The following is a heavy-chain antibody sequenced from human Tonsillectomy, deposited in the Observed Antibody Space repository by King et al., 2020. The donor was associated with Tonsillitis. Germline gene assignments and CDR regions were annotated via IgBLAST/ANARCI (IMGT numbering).Heavy chain of an antibody. Sequence: VQLVESGGGVVQPGRSLRLSCAASGFTFSSYAMHWVRQAPGKGLEWVAVISYDGSNKYYADSVKGRFTISRDNSKTTLYLQMNSLRAEDTAVYYCASAREAGYSSSWFISYYYYYGMDVWGQGTTVTVSS. CDR2: ISYDGSNK. CDR3: ASAREAGYSSSWFISYYYYYGMDV. V-gene: IGHV3-30-3*01. CDR1: GFTFSSYA. D-gene: IGHD6-13*01. J-gene: IGHJ6*02.